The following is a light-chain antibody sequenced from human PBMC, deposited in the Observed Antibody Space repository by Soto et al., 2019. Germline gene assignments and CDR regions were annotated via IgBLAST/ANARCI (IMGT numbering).Light chain of an antibody. CDR1: QDIRTS. CDR2: GAS. V-gene: IGKV1-33*01. CDR3: QHYHNLPPFT. J-gene: IGKJ3*01. Sequence: DIQMTQSPSSLSASVGARVSITCQASQDIRTSLSWFQQKPGRAPKLLIYGASYLETGVPSRFRGSGSGTDFTFTISSLHPEDIGTYYCQHYHNLPPFTFGPGTKLDIK.